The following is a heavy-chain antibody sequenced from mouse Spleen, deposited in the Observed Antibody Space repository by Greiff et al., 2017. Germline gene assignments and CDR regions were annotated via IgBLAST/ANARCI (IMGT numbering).Heavy chain of an antibody. J-gene: IGHJ2*01. CDR2: IDPANGNT. V-gene: IGHV14-3*01. CDR1: GFTFKNTY. CDR3: AWIYYDYPDYVDY. Sequence: EVQLQQSVAELVRPGASVKLSCTASGFTFKNTYMHWVKQRPEQGLEWIGRIDPANGNTKYAPKFQGKATITADTSSNTAYLQLSSLTSEDTAIYYCAWIYYDYPDYVDYWGQGTTLTGSS. D-gene: IGHD2-4*01.